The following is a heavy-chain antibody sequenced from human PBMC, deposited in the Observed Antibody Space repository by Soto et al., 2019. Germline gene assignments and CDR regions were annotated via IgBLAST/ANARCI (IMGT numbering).Heavy chain of an antibody. CDR1: GYTFTGYY. D-gene: IGHD3-22*01. J-gene: IGHJ4*02. Sequence: ASVKVSCKASGYTFTGYYMHWVRQAPGQGLEWMGWINPNSGGTGYAQKFQDWVTMTRDTSISTAYMELSRLRSDDAAMYYCARGSGHYYPDYWGQGTLVTAPQ. CDR3: ARGSGHYYPDY. V-gene: IGHV1-2*04. CDR2: INPNSGGT.